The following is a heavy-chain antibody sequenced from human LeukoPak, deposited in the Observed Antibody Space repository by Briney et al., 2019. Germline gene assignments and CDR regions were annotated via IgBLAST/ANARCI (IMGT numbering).Heavy chain of an antibody. CDR1: GSNFVGYW. CDR3: AGHDLGDYGRTYFQS. Sequence: GEALMISCKASGSNFVGYWIGWVRRVPGRGLEGMAVIFPGDSETTSSPSFQGQVRVSVDTATNTAYLEWSRLSASDTAIYDCAGHDLGDYGRTYFQSWGQGTLVIVSS. CDR2: IFPGDSET. D-gene: IGHD4-17*01. V-gene: IGHV5-51*01. J-gene: IGHJ4*02.